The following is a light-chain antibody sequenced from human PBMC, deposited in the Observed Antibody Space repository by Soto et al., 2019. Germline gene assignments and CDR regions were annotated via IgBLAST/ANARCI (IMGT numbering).Light chain of an antibody. CDR3: QYYDNYSWT. CDR2: KTS. J-gene: IGKJ1*01. V-gene: IGKV1-5*03. Sequence: DIPLTQSPSTLSASVGDRVTITCRASQSIGVWLTWYQKKPGKAPTFLIYKTSTLESGVTSRFSGSGSGTEFTLTISSLQPDDFATYHCQYYDNYSWTFGQGTKVEIK. CDR1: QSIGVW.